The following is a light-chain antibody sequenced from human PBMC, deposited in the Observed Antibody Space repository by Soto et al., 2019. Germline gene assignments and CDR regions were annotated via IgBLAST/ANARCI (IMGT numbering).Light chain of an antibody. CDR1: QSVSSN. J-gene: IGKJ2*01. Sequence: ETVMTQSPATLSVSPGERATLSCRASQSVSSNLAWYQQKPGQAPRLLIYGASTRATGIPARFSGSGSGTDFTLTISSLEPEDSAVYFCHQYADSPQTFGQGTKVDIK. CDR3: HQYADSPQT. CDR2: GAS. V-gene: IGKV3-15*01.